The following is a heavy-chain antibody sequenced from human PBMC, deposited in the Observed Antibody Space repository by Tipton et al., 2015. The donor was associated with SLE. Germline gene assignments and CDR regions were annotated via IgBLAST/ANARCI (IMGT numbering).Heavy chain of an antibody. CDR2: INPTRAYT. CDR3: ATFKWLDP. V-gene: IGHV3-21*01. CDR1: GFTLRSFA. Sequence: SLRPSCAASGFTLRSFAMNWVRQAPGKGMEWDSSINPTRAYTYYRDSVQGRFSISKDNAKNSLYLQMNSLTAEDTALYYCATFKWLDPWGQGTLVTVSS. J-gene: IGHJ5*02.